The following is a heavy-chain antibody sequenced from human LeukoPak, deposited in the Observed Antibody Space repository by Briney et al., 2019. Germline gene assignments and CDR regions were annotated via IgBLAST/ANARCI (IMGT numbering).Heavy chain of an antibody. V-gene: IGHV4-4*07. J-gene: IGHJ6*03. Sequence: SETLSLTCTVSGGSISSYYWSWIRQPPGKGLEWIGRIYTSGSTNYNPSLKSRVTMSVDTSKNHFSLKLSSVTAADTAVYYCARVQQLPLLNYYYYYYMDVWGKGTTVTISS. CDR3: ARVQQLPLLNYYYYYYMDV. CDR2: IYTSGST. D-gene: IGHD6-13*01. CDR1: GGSISSYY.